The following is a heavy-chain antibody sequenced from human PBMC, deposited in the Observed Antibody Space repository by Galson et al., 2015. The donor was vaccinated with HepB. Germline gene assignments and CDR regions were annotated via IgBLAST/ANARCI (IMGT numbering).Heavy chain of an antibody. D-gene: IGHD6-6*01. CDR3: ARERDAYSSSSRFDY. CDR2: IGYSSGTM. J-gene: IGHJ4*02. CDR1: GFTFSTYS. V-gene: IGHV3-48*02. Sequence: SLRLSCAASGFTFSTYSMNWVRQAPGKGLEWVSHIGYSSGTMYYADSVKGRFTISRDNAKNSLYLQMNSLRDEDTAVYYCARERDAYSSSSRFDYWGQGTLVTVSS.